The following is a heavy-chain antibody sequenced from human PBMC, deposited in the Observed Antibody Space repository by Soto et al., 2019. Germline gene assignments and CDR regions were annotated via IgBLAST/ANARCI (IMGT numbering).Heavy chain of an antibody. V-gene: IGHV3-21*01. CDR3: ARDLYFDSTGGAFDL. CDR2: ISGSSTFI. Sequence: GGSLRLSCAAAAFSFSSYSMIWVRQAPGKGLEWVASISGSSTFIHYVDSVKGRFNISRDNGKKSLHLQMTSLRAEDTGVYFCARDLYFDSTGGAFDLWGQGTVVTVSS. D-gene: IGHD3-9*01. CDR1: AFSFSSYS. J-gene: IGHJ3*01.